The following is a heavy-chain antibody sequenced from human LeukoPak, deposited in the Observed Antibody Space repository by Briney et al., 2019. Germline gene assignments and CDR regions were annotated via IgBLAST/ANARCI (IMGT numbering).Heavy chain of an antibody. Sequence: SQTLSLTCAISGDSVSSNSAAWNWIRQSPSRGLEWLGRTYYRSKWYNQYAVSVKSRIITNPDTSKNQFSLQLNSVTPEDTAVYYCARDRSTAARDENYFDYWGRGTLVTVSS. CDR2: TYYRSKWYN. V-gene: IGHV6-1*01. CDR3: ARDRSTAARDENYFDY. D-gene: IGHD6-6*01. CDR1: GDSVSSNSAA. J-gene: IGHJ4*02.